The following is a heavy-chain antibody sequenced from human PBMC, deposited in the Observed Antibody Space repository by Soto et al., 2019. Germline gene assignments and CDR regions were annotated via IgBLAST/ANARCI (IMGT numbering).Heavy chain of an antibody. CDR3: AKDWEVVVVVAATCAFDI. V-gene: IGHV3-23*01. D-gene: IGHD2-15*01. J-gene: IGHJ3*02. CDR2: ISGSGGST. Sequence: PGGSRRLSCAASGFTFSSYAMSWVRQAPGKGLEWVSAISGSGGSTYYADSVKGRFTISRDNSKNTLYLQMNSLRAEDTAVYYCAKDWEVVVVVAATCAFDIWGQGTMVTVSS. CDR1: GFTFSSYA.